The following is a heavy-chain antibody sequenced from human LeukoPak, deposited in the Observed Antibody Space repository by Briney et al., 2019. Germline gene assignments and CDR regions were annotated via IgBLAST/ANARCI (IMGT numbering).Heavy chain of an antibody. J-gene: IGHJ4*02. D-gene: IGHD2-21*02. Sequence: GGSLRLSCAASGFTFSSYSMNWVRQAPGKGLEWVSSISSSSSYIYYADSVKGRFTISRDNAKNSLYRQMNSLRAEDTAVYYCARDGPDSYYFDYWGQGTLVTVSS. CDR2: ISSSSSYI. CDR3: ARDGPDSYYFDY. V-gene: IGHV3-21*01. CDR1: GFTFSSYS.